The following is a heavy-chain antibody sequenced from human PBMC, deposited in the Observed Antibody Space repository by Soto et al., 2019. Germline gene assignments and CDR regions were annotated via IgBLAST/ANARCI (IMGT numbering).Heavy chain of an antibody. J-gene: IGHJ5*02. Sequence: QVQLVQSGAEVKKPGASVKVSCKASGYTFTSYAMHWVRQAPGQRLEWMGWINAGNGNTKYSQKFQGRVTITRDTTADTAYMELSSLRSEGTGGYYWGGGFRGCYGDWFDPRGQGTLVTVSS. CDR1: GYTFTSYA. V-gene: IGHV1-3*01. D-gene: IGHD3-16*02. CDR3: GGGFRGCYGDWFDP. CDR2: INAGNGNT.